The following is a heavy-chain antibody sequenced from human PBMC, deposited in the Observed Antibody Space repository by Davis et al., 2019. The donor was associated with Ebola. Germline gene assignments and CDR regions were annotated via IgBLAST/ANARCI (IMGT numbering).Heavy chain of an antibody. CDR2: IIPIFGTA. D-gene: IGHD5-24*01. Sequence: SVKVSCKASGGTFSNYAISWVRQAPGQGLEWMGGIIPIFGTANYAQKFQGRVTMTRDTSTSTVYMELSSLRSEDTAVYYCARRDGYNLYYFDYWGQGTLVTVSS. CDR3: ARRDGYNLYYFDY. J-gene: IGHJ4*02. CDR1: GGTFSNYA. V-gene: IGHV1-69*05.